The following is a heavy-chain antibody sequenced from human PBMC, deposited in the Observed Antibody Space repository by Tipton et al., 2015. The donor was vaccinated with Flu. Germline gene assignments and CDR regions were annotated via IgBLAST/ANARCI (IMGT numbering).Heavy chain of an antibody. CDR1: GFTFSDYG. V-gene: IGHV3-30*03. CDR2: MSYEGSKK. Sequence: RSLRLSCAASGFTFSDYGMHWVRQAPGKGLEWVAVMSYEGSKKFYADPVKGRFTISRDYSNNTLYLQMDSLRREDTGVYYCARDRWGSLDFWGQGTLVTVSS. J-gene: IGHJ4*02. CDR3: ARDRWGSLDF. D-gene: IGHD3-16*01.